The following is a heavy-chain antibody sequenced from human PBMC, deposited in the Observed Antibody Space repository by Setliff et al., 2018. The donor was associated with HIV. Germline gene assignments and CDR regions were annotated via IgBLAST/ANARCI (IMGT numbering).Heavy chain of an antibody. J-gene: IGHJ4*02. V-gene: IGHV3-23*01. Sequence: GGSLRLSCAASGFTFISYAMRWVRQAPGKGLEWVSGISGSGGGTYYADSVRCLFTISRDKSEDTLYLHMKSLRAEDTAIYYCSKDLRLSSPYYFDSWGQGALVTVSS. CDR1: GFTFISYA. CDR2: ISGSGGGT. D-gene: IGHD2-21*01. CDR3: SKDLRLSSPYYFDS.